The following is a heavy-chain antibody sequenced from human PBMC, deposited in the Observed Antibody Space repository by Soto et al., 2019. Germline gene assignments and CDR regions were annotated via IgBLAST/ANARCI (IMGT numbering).Heavy chain of an antibody. V-gene: IGHV1-24*01. J-gene: IGHJ6*02. CDR3: ATDLAADYYYYGMDV. D-gene: IGHD2-15*01. Sequence: ASVKVSCKVSGYTLTELSMHWVRQAPGKGREWMGGFDPEDGETIYAQKFQGRVTMTEDTSTDTAYMELSSLRSEDTAVYYCATDLAADYYYYGMDVWGQGTTVTVSS. CDR1: GYTLTELS. CDR2: FDPEDGET.